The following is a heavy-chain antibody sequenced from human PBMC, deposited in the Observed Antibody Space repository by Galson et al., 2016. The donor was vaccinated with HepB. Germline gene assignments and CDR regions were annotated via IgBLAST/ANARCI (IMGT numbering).Heavy chain of an antibody. Sequence: SLRLSCAASGFKSDIYWMSWVRQAPGKGLEWVADIRQDGSQKYNVDSVKGRFTISRDNAKNSVYLQMNSLRADDTAIYYCAKLTRIIVVTPHFDSWGQGTLVTVSS. V-gene: IGHV3-7*03. CDR2: IRQDGSQK. CDR3: AKLTRIIVVTPHFDS. J-gene: IGHJ4*02. CDR1: GFKSDIYW. D-gene: IGHD3-22*01.